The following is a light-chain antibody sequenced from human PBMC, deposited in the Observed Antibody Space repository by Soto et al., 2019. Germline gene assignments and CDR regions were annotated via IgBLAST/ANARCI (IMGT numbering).Light chain of an antibody. J-gene: IGKJ4*01. Sequence: EIVLTQSPATLSLSPGERATLSCRASQSVSSYLAWYQQKPGQAPRLLIYDASNRATGIPARFSGSGSGTDFSLTLSSLEPEDFAVYYCQQRSNWPLTFCGGTKVEIK. CDR2: DAS. CDR1: QSVSSY. CDR3: QQRSNWPLT. V-gene: IGKV3-11*01.